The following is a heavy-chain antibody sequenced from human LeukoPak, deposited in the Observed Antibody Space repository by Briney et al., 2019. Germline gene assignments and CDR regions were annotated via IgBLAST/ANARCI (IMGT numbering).Heavy chain of an antibody. D-gene: IGHD1-14*01. CDR1: GGSISSYY. CDR2: IYYSGST. J-gene: IGHJ2*01. CDR3: ARHTRNPRDSWYFLL. V-gene: IGHV4-59*08. Sequence: PSETLSLTCTVSGGSISSYYWSWIRQPPGKGLEWIGRIYYSGSTNYNPSPKSRVTISVDTSKNQYSLKLSSVTTAHTAVYYCARHTRNPRDSWYFLLWGRGTLVSVSS.